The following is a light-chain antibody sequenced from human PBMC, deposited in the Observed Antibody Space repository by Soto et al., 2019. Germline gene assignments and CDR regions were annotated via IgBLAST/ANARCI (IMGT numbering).Light chain of an antibody. V-gene: IGLV1-47*01. CDR2: KNN. J-gene: IGLJ1*01. CDR1: GSNIGSNY. Sequence: QSELTQPPSASGTPGQRVTISCSGSGSNIGSNYVYWYHQLPGTAPKLLIYKNNQRPSGVPDRFSGSKSGTSASLAISGLRSEDEADYYCAVWDDRLSGYVFGTGTKVTVL. CDR3: AVWDDRLSGYV.